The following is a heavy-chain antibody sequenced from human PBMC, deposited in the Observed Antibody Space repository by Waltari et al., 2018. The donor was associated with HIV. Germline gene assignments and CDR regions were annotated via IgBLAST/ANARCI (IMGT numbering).Heavy chain of an antibody. Sequence: QLQLQASGPGLVKPSETLSLTCTVSGGSIPDHFWSWLRQPPGKGLEWLGQIYYSGSTNYNPSLRSRVTISIDTSKSQFSLTLRSVTVADTAVYYCARDLGVLGSYPYHYKGMDVWGQGTTVTVSS. D-gene: IGHD3-10*01. V-gene: IGHV4-59*11. CDR2: IYYSGST. J-gene: IGHJ6*02. CDR1: GGSIPDHF. CDR3: ARDLGVLGSYPYHYKGMDV.